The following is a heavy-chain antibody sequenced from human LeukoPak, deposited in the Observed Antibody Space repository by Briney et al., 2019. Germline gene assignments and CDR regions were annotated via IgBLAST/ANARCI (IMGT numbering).Heavy chain of an antibody. V-gene: IGHV3-74*01. CDR1: GFTFSDYW. CDR2: INTDTRGT. J-gene: IGHJ4*02. D-gene: IGHD3-16*01. Sequence: EGSLRLSCAASGFTFSDYWMHWVRQAPGKGLVWVSIINTDTRGTYYADSVKGRFTISRDNAKNTLYLQMNSLRAEDSAVYYCARAGAYHFDNWGQGTLVTVSS. CDR3: ARAGAYHFDN.